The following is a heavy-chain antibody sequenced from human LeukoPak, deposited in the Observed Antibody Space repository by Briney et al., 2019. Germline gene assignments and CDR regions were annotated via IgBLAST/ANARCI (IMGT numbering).Heavy chain of an antibody. D-gene: IGHD4-17*01. Sequence: GGPLRLSCAASGFTFSSYAMTWVRQAPGKGLEWVSAISGGGGTTYYADSVKGRFTISRGNSKNTLYLQMNSLRAEDTALYYCAKVGNYGENYFDYWGQGTLVTVSS. CDR1: GFTFSSYA. J-gene: IGHJ4*02. V-gene: IGHV3-23*01. CDR2: ISGGGGTT. CDR3: AKVGNYGENYFDY.